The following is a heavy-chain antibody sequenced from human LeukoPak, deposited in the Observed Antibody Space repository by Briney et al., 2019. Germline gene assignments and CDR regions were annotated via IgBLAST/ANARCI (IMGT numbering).Heavy chain of an antibody. Sequence: TSSETLSLTCTVSGGPISGYYWRWIRQPPGKGLEWIGYIYYTGSTNYNPSLKSRVTISVDTSKNQFSLKLSSVTAADTAVYYCARHDYGGNYGGFDPWGQGTLVTVSS. V-gene: IGHV4-59*08. CDR3: ARHDYGGNYGGFDP. CDR1: GGPISGYY. D-gene: IGHD4-23*01. J-gene: IGHJ5*02. CDR2: IYYTGST.